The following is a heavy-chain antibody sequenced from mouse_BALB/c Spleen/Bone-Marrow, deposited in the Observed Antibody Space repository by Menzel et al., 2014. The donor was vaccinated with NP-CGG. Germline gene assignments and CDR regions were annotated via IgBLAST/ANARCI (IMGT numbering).Heavy chain of an antibody. J-gene: IGHJ4*01. Sequence: VQLVESGAELAKPGASVKMSCKASGYTFTNYWMYWVKQRPGQGLEWIGYIKVSTGYTEYNQKFKDKATLTADKSSSTAYMQLSSLTSEDSAVYYCARDHYYAMDYWGQGTSVTVSS. CDR2: IKVSTGYT. V-gene: IGHV1-7*01. CDR3: ARDHYYAMDY. CDR1: GYTFTNYW.